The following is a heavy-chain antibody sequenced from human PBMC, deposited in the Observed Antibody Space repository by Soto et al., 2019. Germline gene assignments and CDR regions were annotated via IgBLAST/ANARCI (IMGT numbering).Heavy chain of an antibody. CDR3: ARATDTAMVN. CDR1: GFTFSSYA. D-gene: IGHD5-18*01. V-gene: IGHV3-30-3*01. CDR2: ISYDGSNK. Sequence: QVQLVESGGGVVQSGRSLRLSCAASGFTFSSYAMHWVRQAPGKGLEWVAVISYDGSNKYYADSVKGRFTISRDNSKNTLYLQMNSRRAEDTAVYYCARATDTAMVNWGQGTLVTVSS. J-gene: IGHJ4*02.